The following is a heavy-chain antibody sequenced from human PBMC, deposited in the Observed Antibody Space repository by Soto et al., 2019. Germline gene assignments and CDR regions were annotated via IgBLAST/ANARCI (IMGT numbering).Heavy chain of an antibody. Sequence: GGSLRLSCAASGFTFSSYSMNWVRQAPGKGLEWVSYISSSSTIYYADSVKGRFTISRDNAKNSLYLQMNSLRAEDTAVYYCARDPRWTRNYARVFDYWGQGTLVTV. CDR3: ARDPRWTRNYARVFDY. J-gene: IGHJ4*02. D-gene: IGHD1-7*01. V-gene: IGHV3-48*01. CDR2: ISSSSTI. CDR1: GFTFSSYS.